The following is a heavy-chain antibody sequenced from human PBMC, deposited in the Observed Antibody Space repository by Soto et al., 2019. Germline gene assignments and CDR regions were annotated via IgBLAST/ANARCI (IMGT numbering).Heavy chain of an antibody. J-gene: IGHJ6*02. Sequence: QVQLVESGGGVVQPGRSLRLSCAACGFAFSSYGMHWVRQAPGKGLEWVAVISYDGSNKYYADSVKGRFTISRDNSKNTLYLQMNSLRAEDTAVYYCAKDMTGATHGYYYGMDVWGQGTTVTVSS. CDR3: AKDMTGATHGYYYGMDV. CDR2: ISYDGSNK. CDR1: GFAFSSYG. V-gene: IGHV3-30*18. D-gene: IGHD1-26*01.